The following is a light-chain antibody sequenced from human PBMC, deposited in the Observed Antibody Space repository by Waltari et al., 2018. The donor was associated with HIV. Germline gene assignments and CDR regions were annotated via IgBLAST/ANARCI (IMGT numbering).Light chain of an antibody. CDR2: GAS. J-gene: IGKJ4*01. CDR1: QNINNT. Sequence: EIVMTQSPATLSGSPGERGTLSCRASQNINNTLAWYQLKPGQAPRLLISGASTRATGLPSRFSGSGSGTDFTLNIRTLQSEDFAVYYCQQYNKWPRTFGRGTKVEIK. V-gene: IGKV3-15*01. CDR3: QQYNKWPRT.